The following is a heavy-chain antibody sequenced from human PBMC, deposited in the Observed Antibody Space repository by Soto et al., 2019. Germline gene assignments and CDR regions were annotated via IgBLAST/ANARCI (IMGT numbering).Heavy chain of an antibody. Sequence: QVQLVQSGAEVQKPGASVKVSCKASGYTFTNSGFSWVRQAPGQGLEWVGWIRVNNGDTHYAQKLQGRVTMTTDTSKSTAFMELRSLRSDDTAVYYCASNLRYSDFDVHSWGQGTLITVSS. CDR3: ASNLRYSDFDVHS. V-gene: IGHV1-18*01. CDR2: IRVNNGDT. J-gene: IGHJ4*02. D-gene: IGHD4-17*01. CDR1: GYTFTNSG.